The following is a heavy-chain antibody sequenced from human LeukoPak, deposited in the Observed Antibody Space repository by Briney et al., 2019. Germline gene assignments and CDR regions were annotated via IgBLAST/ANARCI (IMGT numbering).Heavy chain of an antibody. CDR2: IYYSGST. V-gene: IGHV4-61*01. J-gene: IGHJ3*02. Sequence: SETLSLTCTVSGGSVSSGSYYWSWIRQPPGKGLEWIGYIYYSGSTNYNPSLKSRVTISVDTSKNQFSLKLSSVTAADTAVYYCAREDGYCSGGSCYSLIAAFDIWGQGTTVTVSS. CDR1: GGSVSSGSYY. CDR3: AREDGYCSGGSCYSLIAAFDI. D-gene: IGHD2-15*01.